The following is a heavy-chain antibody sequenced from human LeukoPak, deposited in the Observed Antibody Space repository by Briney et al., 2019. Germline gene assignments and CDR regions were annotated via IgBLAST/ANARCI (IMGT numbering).Heavy chain of an antibody. CDR3: ARAPRSWSGYHGPFDY. CDR2: INPSGGST. CDR1: GYTFTSYY. J-gene: IGHJ4*02. Sequence: GALVKVSCKASGYTFTSYYMHWVRQAPGQGLEWMGIINPSGGSTSYAQKFQGRVTMTRDTSTSTVYMELSSLRSEDTAVYYCARAPRSWSGYHGPFDYWGQGTLVTVSS. V-gene: IGHV1-46*01. D-gene: IGHD3-3*01.